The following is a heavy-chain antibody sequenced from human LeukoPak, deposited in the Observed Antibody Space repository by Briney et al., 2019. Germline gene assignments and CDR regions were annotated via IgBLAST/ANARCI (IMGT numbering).Heavy chain of an antibody. V-gene: IGHV4-31*03. Sequence: SQTLSLTCNVSGVSISAGRYYWTWIRRHPGKGLEWIGYKYYSGSAKYNPSLKSRLTISIDTSKNQFSLQLNSVPAAETVTFYCGTPYCSGISCLDVFNMWGQGTRVTVSS. CDR3: GTPYCSGISCLDVFNM. J-gene: IGHJ3*02. CDR1: GVSISAGRYY. CDR2: KYYSGSA. D-gene: IGHD2-2*01.